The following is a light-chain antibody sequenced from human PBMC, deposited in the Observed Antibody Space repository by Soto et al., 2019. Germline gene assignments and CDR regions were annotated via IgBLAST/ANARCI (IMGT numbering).Light chain of an antibody. Sequence: EIVLTQSPGTLSLSPGERATLSCRARQSVSSSYLAWYQQKPGQAPRLLIYGSSSRATGIPDRFSGSGSGTDFTLTISRLEPEDFAVYYCQQYGSSCNGTFGQGTKV. J-gene: IGKJ1*01. CDR1: QSVSSSY. CDR3: QQYGSSCNGT. CDR2: GSS. V-gene: IGKV3-20*01.